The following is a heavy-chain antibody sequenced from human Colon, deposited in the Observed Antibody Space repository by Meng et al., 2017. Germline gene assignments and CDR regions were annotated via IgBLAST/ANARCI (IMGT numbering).Heavy chain of an antibody. CDR2: IYYSGST. J-gene: IGHJ5*02. V-gene: IGHV4-61*01. Sequence: AGRRLLWRPSTLPLPCSSSGGLVISNSYYWCWIRQPPGKGLEWIVFIYYSGSTNYNPSLKRRVTISVDTSKNQFSLKVSSVTAADTAVYYCARDSGYDKNWFDPWGQGTPVTVSS. D-gene: IGHD5-12*01. CDR3: ARDSGYDKNWFDP. CDR1: GGLVISNSYY.